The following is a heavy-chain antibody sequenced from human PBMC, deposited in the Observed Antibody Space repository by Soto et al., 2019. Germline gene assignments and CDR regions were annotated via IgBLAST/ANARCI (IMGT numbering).Heavy chain of an antibody. V-gene: IGHV4-59*01. Sequence: SETLSLTCTVAGGSISSYYWSRIRQPPGKGLEWIGYIYYSGSTNYNPSLKSRVTISVDTSKNQFSLKLSSVTAADTAVYYCARAHYYYYDSSGYYPPYYYYYGMDVWDQGTTVTVSS. CDR3: ARAHYYYYDSSGYYPPYYYYYGMDV. CDR2: IYYSGST. CDR1: GGSISSYY. D-gene: IGHD3-22*01. J-gene: IGHJ6*02.